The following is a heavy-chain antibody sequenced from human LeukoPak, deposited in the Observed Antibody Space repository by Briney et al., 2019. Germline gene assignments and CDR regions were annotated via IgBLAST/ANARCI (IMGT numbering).Heavy chain of an antibody. CDR1: GASISSYY. V-gene: IGHV4-59*12. CDR2: IYYSGSA. CDR3: ARAFRGIFGVFEAFDI. D-gene: IGHD3-3*01. Sequence: SETLSLTCTVSGASISSYYWSWIRQPPGKGLEWLGYIYYSGSANYNPSLKSRVTISVDTSKNQFSLKLRSVTAADTAVYYCARAFRGIFGVFEAFDIWGQGTMVTVSS. J-gene: IGHJ3*02.